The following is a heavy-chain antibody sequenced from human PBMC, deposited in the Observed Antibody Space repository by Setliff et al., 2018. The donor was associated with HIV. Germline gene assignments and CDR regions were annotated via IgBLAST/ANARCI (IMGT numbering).Heavy chain of an antibody. J-gene: IGHJ6*03. Sequence: SETLSLTCTVSTYSIGSGYYWGWIRQSPGKGLEWIGYIHYSGSSNYNPSLKSRVSISLDTSKKQVSLKLNSVTAADTAVYYCARGLSIFGVATPGFYSFMDVWGKGTTVTVSS. D-gene: IGHD3-3*01. V-gene: IGHV4-61*01. CDR3: ARGLSIFGVATPGFYSFMDV. CDR2: IHYSGSS. CDR1: TYSIGSGYY.